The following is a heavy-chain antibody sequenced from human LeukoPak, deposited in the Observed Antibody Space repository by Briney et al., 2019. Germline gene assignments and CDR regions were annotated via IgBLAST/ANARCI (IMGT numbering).Heavy chain of an antibody. J-gene: IGHJ4*02. CDR3: ARVGTGYSSGWYDY. V-gene: IGHV4-59*01. Sequence: SETLSLTCTVSGGSISSYYWSWIRQPPGKGLEWIGYIYYNGGTNYNPSLKSRVTLSVDTSKNQFSLKLSSVTAADTAVYYCARVGTGYSSGWYDYWGQGTLVTVSS. CDR1: GGSISSYY. CDR2: IYYNGGT. D-gene: IGHD6-19*01.